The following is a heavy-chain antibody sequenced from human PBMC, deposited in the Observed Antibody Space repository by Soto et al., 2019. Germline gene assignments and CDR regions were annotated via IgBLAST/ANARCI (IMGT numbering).Heavy chain of an antibody. J-gene: IGHJ4*02. D-gene: IGHD4-17*01. V-gene: IGHV4-31*03. CDR3: ARATYSATVTTGHLDY. CDR1: GGSISSGGYY. CDR2: IYYSGST. Sequence: SETLSLTCTVSGGSISSGGYYWSWIRQHPGKGLEWIGYIYYSGSTYYNPSLKSRVTISVDTSKNQFSLKLSSVTAADTAVYYCARATYSATVTTGHLDYWGQGTLVTVSS.